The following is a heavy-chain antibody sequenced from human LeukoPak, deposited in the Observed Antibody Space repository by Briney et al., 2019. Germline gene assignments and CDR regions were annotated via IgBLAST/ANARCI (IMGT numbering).Heavy chain of an antibody. D-gene: IGHD3-10*02. CDR1: GLTFSSSW. Sequence: PGGSLRLSCAVSGLTFSSSWMDWVRQAPGKGLEWVSLAGWAGGTTFYSDSVRGRFTISRDSGRKSVYLQMNSLTTDDTAFYFCAKELDTMFFDYWGQGALVTVSS. J-gene: IGHJ4*02. CDR2: AGWAGGTT. CDR3: AKELDTMFFDY. V-gene: IGHV3-43*01.